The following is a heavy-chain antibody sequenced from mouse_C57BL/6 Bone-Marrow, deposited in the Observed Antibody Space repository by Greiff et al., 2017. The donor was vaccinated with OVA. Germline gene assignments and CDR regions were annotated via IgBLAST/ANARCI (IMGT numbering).Heavy chain of an antibody. D-gene: IGHD1-1*01. Sequence: VQWVESGAELVKPGASVKLSCKASGYTFTEYTIHWVKQRSGQGLEWIGWFYPGSGSIKYNEKFKDKATLTADKSSSTVYMELSRLTSEDSAVYFCARHEEGYYYGRSPFAYWGQGTLVTVSA. CDR2: FYPGSGSI. V-gene: IGHV1-62-2*01. CDR1: GYTFTEYT. CDR3: ARHEEGYYYGRSPFAY. J-gene: IGHJ3*01.